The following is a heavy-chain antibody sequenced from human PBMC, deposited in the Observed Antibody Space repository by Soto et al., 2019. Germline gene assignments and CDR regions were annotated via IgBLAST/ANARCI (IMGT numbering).Heavy chain of an antibody. D-gene: IGHD3-10*01. Sequence: QVQLQESGPGLIKPSETLSVTCSVSGTSIRGYYWTWIRQPPGKGLEWIGYIYYTGTTKYNPSLKSRVTISVDTSKNQFSLRLNSVTAADTAVYYCAREVSSFGSNHFDPWGQGALVTVSS. CDR1: GTSIRGYY. CDR2: IYYTGTT. V-gene: IGHV4-59*01. J-gene: IGHJ5*02. CDR3: AREVSSFGSNHFDP.